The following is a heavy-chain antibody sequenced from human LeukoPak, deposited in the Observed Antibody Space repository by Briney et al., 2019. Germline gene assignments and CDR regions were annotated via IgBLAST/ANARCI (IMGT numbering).Heavy chain of an antibody. CDR2: ISSSSSNI. J-gene: IGHJ4*02. CDR1: GFTFSSYC. D-gene: IGHD3-16*01. Sequence: GGSLRLSCAASGFTFSSYCMNWVRQAPGKGLEWVSYISSSSSNIYYADSVKGRFTISRDNAKNSLYLQMNSLRAEDTAVYYCARERSTLTDYWGQGTLVTVSS. V-gene: IGHV3-48*04. CDR3: ARERSTLTDY.